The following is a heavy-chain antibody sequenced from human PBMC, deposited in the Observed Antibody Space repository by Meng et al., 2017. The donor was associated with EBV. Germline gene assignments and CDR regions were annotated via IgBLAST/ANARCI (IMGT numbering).Heavy chain of an antibody. CDR1: GFSLSTRGVG. J-gene: IGHJ4*02. CDR3: AHIIAARPFDY. CDR2: IYWDDAK. V-gene: IGHV2-5*02. D-gene: IGHD6-6*01. Sequence: QITSKGSGPTLALSTTSPTLTGTFSGFSLSTRGVGVAWIRQPPWKGMEWLALIYWDDAKRYSPALKSRLTITKDTSKNQVVLTMTNTDPVDAATYYCAHIIAARPFDYWGQGTLVTVSS.